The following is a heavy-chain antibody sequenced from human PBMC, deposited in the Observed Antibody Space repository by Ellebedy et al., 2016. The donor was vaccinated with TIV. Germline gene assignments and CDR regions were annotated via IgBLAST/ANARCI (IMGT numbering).Heavy chain of an antibody. D-gene: IGHD3-3*01. Sequence: AASVKVSCKASGYTFTSYGISWVRQAPGQGLEWMGWISAYNGNTNYAQKLQGRVNMTTDTSTSTAYMELRRLRSDDTAVYYCARDRRRIVRFLEWFGDRYYGMDVWGQGTTVTVSS. CDR1: GYTFTSYG. CDR3: ARDRRRIVRFLEWFGDRYYGMDV. V-gene: IGHV1-18*01. CDR2: ISAYNGNT. J-gene: IGHJ6*02.